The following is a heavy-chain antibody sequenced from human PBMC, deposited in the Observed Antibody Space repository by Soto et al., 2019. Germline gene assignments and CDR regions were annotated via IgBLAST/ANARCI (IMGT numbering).Heavy chain of an antibody. D-gene: IGHD1-26*01. V-gene: IGHV1-18*01. Sequence: QVQLVQSGAEVKKPGASVKVSCKASGYSFTNYGITWVRQAPGQGLEWMGWVSAYNRNTNYAQKLQDRLKMAADTSTNTAYMELRSLRSDDTAVYFCAREMQWEPLPYWCQGTLVTVSS. CDR1: GYSFTNYG. CDR2: VSAYNRNT. CDR3: AREMQWEPLPY. J-gene: IGHJ4*02.